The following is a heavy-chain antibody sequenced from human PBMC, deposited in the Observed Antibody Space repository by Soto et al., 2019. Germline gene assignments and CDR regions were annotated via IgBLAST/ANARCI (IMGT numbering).Heavy chain of an antibody. D-gene: IGHD4-17*01. CDR2: ISGSGGST. CDR3: ANHDYGDYSQVGAFDI. Sequence: GGSLRLSCAASGFTFSSYAMSWVRQAPGKGLEWVSAISGSGGSTYYADSVKGRFTISRDNSKNTLYLQMNSLRAEDTAVYYCANHDYGDYSQVGAFDIWGQGTMVTVSS. V-gene: IGHV3-23*01. CDR1: GFTFSSYA. J-gene: IGHJ3*02.